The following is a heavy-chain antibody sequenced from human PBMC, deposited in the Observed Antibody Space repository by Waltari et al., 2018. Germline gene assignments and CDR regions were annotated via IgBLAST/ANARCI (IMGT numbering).Heavy chain of an antibody. Sequence: QVQLVQSGAEVKKPGASVKVSCKASGYTFTGYYLHWVRQAPGQGLEWMGWINPNSGGTNYAQKFQGRVTMTRDTSISTAYMELSRLRSDDTAVYYCARDPAAVAGTEYFDYWGQGTLVTVSS. D-gene: IGHD6-19*01. CDR1: GYTFTGYY. CDR2: INPNSGGT. V-gene: IGHV1-2*02. CDR3: ARDPAAVAGTEYFDY. J-gene: IGHJ4*02.